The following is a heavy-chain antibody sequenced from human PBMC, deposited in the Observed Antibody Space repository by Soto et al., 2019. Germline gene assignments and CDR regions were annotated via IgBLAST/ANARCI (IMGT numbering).Heavy chain of an antibody. CDR3: TTDSSTNHGIDV. Sequence: PGGSLILSCAASGFTFRNGWVSWFRHPPGKGLEWVGRIKSKTDGGTTDYAAPVKGRFTISRDDSKNTLYLKMNSLKTEDTDVYYCTTDSSTNHGIDVWGQGTKVTVSS. CDR2: IKSKTDGGTT. CDR1: GFTFRNGW. V-gene: IGHV3-15*01. J-gene: IGHJ6*02.